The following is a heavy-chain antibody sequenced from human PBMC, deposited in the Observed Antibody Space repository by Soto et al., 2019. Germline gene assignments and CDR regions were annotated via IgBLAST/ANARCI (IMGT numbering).Heavy chain of an antibody. CDR2: SRAGDDKT. J-gene: IGHJ3*01. CDR3: ARDIVTLGPRANDAFDL. CDR1: GYNVTTQT. Sequence: QVQLVQSGAEVKKPGASVKLSCRAVGYNVTTQTMNWLRHAPGQSLEWMGWSRAGDDKTKYSQKFQGRVTVTRDTAASTVYVELTSLTSEDAAVYYCARDIVTLGPRANDAFDLWGQGTLVTVSS. V-gene: IGHV1-3*01. D-gene: IGHD2-21*02.